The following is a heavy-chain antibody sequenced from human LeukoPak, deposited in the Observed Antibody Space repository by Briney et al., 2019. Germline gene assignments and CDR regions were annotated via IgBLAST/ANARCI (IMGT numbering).Heavy chain of an antibody. CDR3: AKEVKGAIGLEYYYYYYGMDV. V-gene: IGHV3-30*18. Sequence: QPGKSLRLSCSAPGFTFSSYRMHWVRQAPAKGMEWVEVISYDGSNKYYADSVKGRFTISIDNSKNTLYLQMNSLRAEDTAVYYCAKEVKGAIGLEYYYYYYGMDVWGQGTTVTVSS. J-gene: IGHJ6*02. D-gene: IGHD1-1*01. CDR2: ISYDGSNK. CDR1: GFTFSSYR.